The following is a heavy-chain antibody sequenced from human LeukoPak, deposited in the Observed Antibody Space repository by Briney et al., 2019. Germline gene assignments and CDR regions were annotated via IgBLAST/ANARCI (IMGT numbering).Heavy chain of an antibody. CDR2: ISAYNGNT. Sequence: ASVKVSCKASGYTFTSYDINWVRQAPGQGLEWMGWISAYNGNTNYAQKLQGRVTMTTDTSTSTAYMELRSLRSDDTAVYYCARLEWELLAGDYWGQGTLVTVSS. D-gene: IGHD1-26*01. CDR1: GYTFTSYD. CDR3: ARLEWELLAGDY. J-gene: IGHJ4*02. V-gene: IGHV1-18*01.